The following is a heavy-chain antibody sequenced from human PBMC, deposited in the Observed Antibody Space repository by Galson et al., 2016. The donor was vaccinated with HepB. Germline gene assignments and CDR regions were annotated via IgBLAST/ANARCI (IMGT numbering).Heavy chain of an antibody. D-gene: IGHD3-22*01. CDR2: IYYSGTT. Sequence: ETLSLTCTVSGSSISSSTYYWGWIRQPPGKGLEWLGSIYYSGTTYDNPSLKSRVTISVDTSKNQFSLKLSSVTAADTAVYYCARYSSGYRPNFDYWGQGTLVTVSS. J-gene: IGHJ4*02. V-gene: IGHV4-39*01. CDR3: ARYSSGYRPNFDY. CDR1: GSSISSSTYY.